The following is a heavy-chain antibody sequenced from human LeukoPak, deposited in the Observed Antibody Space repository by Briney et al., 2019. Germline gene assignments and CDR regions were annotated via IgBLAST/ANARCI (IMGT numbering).Heavy chain of an antibody. V-gene: IGHV4-59*12. D-gene: IGHD3-3*01. CDR3: AAYDFWSGYLDY. CDR1: GGSISSYY. CDR2: IYYSGST. J-gene: IGHJ4*02. Sequence: SETLSLTCTVSGGSISSYYWSWIRQPPGKGLEWIGYIYYSGSTNYNPSLKSRVTISVDTSKNQFSLKLSSVTAADTAVYYCAAYDFWSGYLDYWGQGTLVTVSS.